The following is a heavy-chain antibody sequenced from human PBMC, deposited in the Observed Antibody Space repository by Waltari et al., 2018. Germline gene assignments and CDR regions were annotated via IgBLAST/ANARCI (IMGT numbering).Heavy chain of an antibody. CDR2: IRHGGST. D-gene: IGHD1-26*01. Sequence: QVQLQESGPGLVKPSETLSLTCAVSGYSISSNYYWGWIRQPPGKGLEYIGKIRHGGSTYFMTALTSRVATSVDTSKNHLSLTLSSVTAADTAVYYCASLVRVGWELSSLWGQGTLVTVSS. J-gene: IGHJ4*02. CDR1: GYSISSNYY. CDR3: ASLVRVGWELSSL. V-gene: IGHV4-38-2*01.